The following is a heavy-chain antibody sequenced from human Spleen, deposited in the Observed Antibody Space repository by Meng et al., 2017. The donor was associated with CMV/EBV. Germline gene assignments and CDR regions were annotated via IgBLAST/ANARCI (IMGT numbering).Heavy chain of an antibody. CDR2: INSDGSST. J-gene: IGHJ6*02. D-gene: IGHD1-14*01. Sequence: GGSLRLSCAASGFTFSSYWMHWVRQAPGKGLVWVSRINSDGSSTSYADSVKGRFTISRDNAKNTLYLQMNSPRAEDTAVYYCARDNRHYYYYYGMDVWGQGTTVTVSS. CDR1: GFTFSSYW. V-gene: IGHV3-74*01. CDR3: ARDNRHYYYYYGMDV.